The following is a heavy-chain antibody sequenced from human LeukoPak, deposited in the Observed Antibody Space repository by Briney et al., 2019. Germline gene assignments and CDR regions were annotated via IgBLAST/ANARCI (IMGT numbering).Heavy chain of an antibody. CDR2: IRLDGSDE. CDR1: GFTFSGYG. J-gene: IGHJ4*02. V-gene: IGHV3-30*02. CDR3: ARDHSQNFDY. Sequence: GGSLTLSCAASGFTFSGYGWRWIRQPPGKGLEWVAFIRLDGSDEYYGDSVKGRFTISRDNSKNTLYLQMNSLRPEDTAVYYCARDHSQNFDYWGQGTLVTVSS. D-gene: IGHD5-18*01.